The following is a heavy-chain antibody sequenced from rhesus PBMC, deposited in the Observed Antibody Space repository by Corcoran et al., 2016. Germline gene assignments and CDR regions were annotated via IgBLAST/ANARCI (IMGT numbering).Heavy chain of an antibody. CDR3: TRDEVVLLTAPYFDY. Sequence: EVQLVEAGGGLVQPGGSLRLSCAAYGFTFSSYDMSWVRQALGKGLAWVSSISMTDTTIYSPDSGEVQFTIYRDTDKNSLSLQMNSLKTEDTAVYYCTRDEVVLLTAPYFDYWGQGVLVTVSS. D-gene: IGHD2-15*01. J-gene: IGHJ4*01. V-gene: IGHV3S4*01. CDR2: ISMTDTTI. CDR1: GFTFSSYD.